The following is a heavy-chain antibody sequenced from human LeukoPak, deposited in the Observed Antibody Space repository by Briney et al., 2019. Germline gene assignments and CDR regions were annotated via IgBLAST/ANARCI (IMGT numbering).Heavy chain of an antibody. CDR1: GFTFSSYS. J-gene: IGHJ3*01. CDR2: ISSSSSTI. V-gene: IGHV3-48*01. Sequence: GGSLRLSCAASGFTFSSYSMNWVRQAPGKGLEWVSYISSSSSTIYYADSVKGRFTISRDNAKNSLYLQMNSLRAEDTAVYYCARDRIAVAADAFDYWGQGTMVTVSS. D-gene: IGHD6-19*01. CDR3: ARDRIAVAADAFDY.